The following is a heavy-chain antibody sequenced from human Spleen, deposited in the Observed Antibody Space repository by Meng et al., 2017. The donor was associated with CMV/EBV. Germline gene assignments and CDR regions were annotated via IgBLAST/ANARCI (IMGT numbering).Heavy chain of an antibody. Sequence: VILRQWGAVRCNPSDTLSLPCSVYGGSFSGYYWSWIRQPPGKGLEWIGEINHSGSTNYNPSLKSRVTISVDTSKNQFSLKLSSVTAADTAVYYCARGGYYYSSGWYSDYWGQGTLVTVSS. CDR3: ARGGYYYSSGWYSDY. D-gene: IGHD6-19*01. J-gene: IGHJ4*02. CDR2: INHSGST. CDR1: GGSFSGYY. V-gene: IGHV4-34*01.